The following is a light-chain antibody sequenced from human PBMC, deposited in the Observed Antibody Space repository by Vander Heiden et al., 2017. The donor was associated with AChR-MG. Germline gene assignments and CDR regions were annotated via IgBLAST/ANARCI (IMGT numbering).Light chain of an antibody. CDR3: QQSYSTPIT. CDR2: AAF. CDR1: HSISHS. V-gene: IGKV1-39*01. J-gene: IGKJ5*01. Sequence: DIQMTQSPSSLSASVGDRVTITCRASHSISHSLNWYQQKPGKALKLLIYAAFTLQGGVPSRFSGSGSGTDFALTISSLQPEDFATYYCQQSYSTPITFGQGTRLEIK.